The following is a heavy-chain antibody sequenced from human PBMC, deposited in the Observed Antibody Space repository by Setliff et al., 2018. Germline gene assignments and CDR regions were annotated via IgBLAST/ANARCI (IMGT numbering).Heavy chain of an antibody. D-gene: IGHD2-2*01. CDR1: GYTFTNFG. J-gene: IGHJ4*02. Sequence: ASVKVSCKASGYTFTNFGITWVRQAPGQGLEWMGWININNFNTKYAQKLQDRVTMTTDTSTSTAYMDLRSLRSDDTAMYYCARLVRYCTTTSCQRLSGDEYWGQGTLVTVSS. V-gene: IGHV1-18*01. CDR3: ARLVRYCTTTSCQRLSGDEY. CDR2: ININNFNT.